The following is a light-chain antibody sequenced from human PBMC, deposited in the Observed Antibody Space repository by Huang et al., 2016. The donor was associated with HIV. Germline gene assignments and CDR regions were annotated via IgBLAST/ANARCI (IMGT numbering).Light chain of an antibody. CDR2: GAS. V-gene: IGKV3-20*01. CDR3: HQYGSSPPGT. Sequence: EIVLTQSPGTLSLSPGERATLSCRASHSVSSNYLAWYQQKPGQAPRLLSYGASSRATGIPDRFSASGSGTDFTLIISRLEPEDFAVYYCHQYGSSPPGTFGQGTKLEIK. J-gene: IGKJ2*01. CDR1: HSVSSNY.